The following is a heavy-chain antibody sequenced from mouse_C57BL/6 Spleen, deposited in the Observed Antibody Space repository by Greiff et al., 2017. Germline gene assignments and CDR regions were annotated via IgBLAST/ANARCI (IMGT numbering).Heavy chain of an antibody. J-gene: IGHJ4*01. CDR1: GYTFTDYY. CDR2: INPNNGGT. V-gene: IGHV1-26*01. D-gene: IGHD2-5*01. CDR3: ARYDDYSNYDLYYYAMDY. Sequence: VQLQQSGPELVKPGASVKISCKASGYTFTDYYMNWVKQSHGKSLEWIGDINPNNGGTSYNQKFKGKATLTVDKSSSTAYMELRSLTSEDSAVXYCARYDDYSNYDLYYYAMDYWGQGTSVTVSS.